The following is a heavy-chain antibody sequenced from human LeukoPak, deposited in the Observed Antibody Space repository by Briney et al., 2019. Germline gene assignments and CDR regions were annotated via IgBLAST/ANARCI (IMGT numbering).Heavy chain of an antibody. Sequence: GASVKVSCKASGYTFTRYFIHWMRQAPGQGLEWMGVMKPRGGDTIYAQNLQRRLTMTRDTSTSSVYMELSSLRSEDTAVYYCATAGTYYYDSSGYYYGDYWGQGTLVTVSS. J-gene: IGHJ4*02. CDR2: MKPRGGDT. CDR3: ATAGTYYYDSSGYYYGDY. D-gene: IGHD3-22*01. V-gene: IGHV1-46*01. CDR1: GYTFTRYF.